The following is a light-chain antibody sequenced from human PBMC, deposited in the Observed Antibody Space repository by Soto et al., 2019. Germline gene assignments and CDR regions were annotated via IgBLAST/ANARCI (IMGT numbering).Light chain of an antibody. Sequence: DIQMTQSPSSLSASVGDRVTITCRASQGITNYVAWYQQKPGKVPKLLIYAASTLQSGVPSRFSGSGSGTDFTLTIGSLQPEDVATYYCQKYNTAPPPFGPGTKVAIK. CDR1: QGITNY. CDR3: QKYNTAPPP. J-gene: IGKJ3*01. CDR2: AAS. V-gene: IGKV1-27*01.